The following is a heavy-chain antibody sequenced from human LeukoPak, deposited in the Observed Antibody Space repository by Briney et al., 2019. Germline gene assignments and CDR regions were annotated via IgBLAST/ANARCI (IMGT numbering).Heavy chain of an antibody. CDR2: INYSGST. V-gene: IGHV4-31*03. Sequence: PSQTLSLTCTVSGGSISSGGYYWSWIRQHPGKGLEWLRYINYSGSTYYNPSLKSRVTISVDTSKNQFSLKLSSVTAADTAVYYCARDKLEPPYYYYYYGMDVWGQGTTVTVSS. CDR1: GGSISSGGYY. CDR3: ARDKLEPPYYYYYYGMDV. J-gene: IGHJ6*02. D-gene: IGHD1-14*01.